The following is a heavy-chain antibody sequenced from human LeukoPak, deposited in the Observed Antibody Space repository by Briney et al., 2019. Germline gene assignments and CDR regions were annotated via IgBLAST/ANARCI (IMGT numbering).Heavy chain of an antibody. D-gene: IGHD6-13*01. CDR2: IYYSGST. CDR1: GFTFSSYA. Sequence: LRLSCAASGFTFSSYAMSWVRQAPGKGLEWIGYIYYSGSTYYNPSLKSRVTISVDTSKNQFSLKLSSVTAADTAVYYCARSSSWYLRGFDYWGQGTLVTVSS. V-gene: IGHV4-31*02. CDR3: ARSSSWYLRGFDY. J-gene: IGHJ4*02.